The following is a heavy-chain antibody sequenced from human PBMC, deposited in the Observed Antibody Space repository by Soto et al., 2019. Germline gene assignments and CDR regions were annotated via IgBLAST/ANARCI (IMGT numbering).Heavy chain of an antibody. D-gene: IGHD2-2*01. J-gene: IGHJ4*02. CDR3: ARGPTHYCSSTSCYALGLFDY. V-gene: IGHV1-69*02. Sequence: SVKVSCKASGGTFSSYTISWVRQAPGQGLEWMGRIIPILGIANYAQKFQGRVTITADKSTSTAYMELSSLRSEDTAVYYCARGPTHYCSSTSCYALGLFDYWGRG. CDR2: IIPILGIA. CDR1: GGTFSSYT.